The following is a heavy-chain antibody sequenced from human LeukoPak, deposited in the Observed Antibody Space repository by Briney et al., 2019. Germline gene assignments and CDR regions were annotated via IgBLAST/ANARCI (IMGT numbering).Heavy chain of an antibody. D-gene: IGHD3-9*01. J-gene: IGHJ4*02. Sequence: SETLSLTCTVSGGSINSYYWSWIRQPPGKGLEWIGYIYYSGSTNYNPSLKSRVTISVDTSKNQFSLKLSSVTAADTAVYYCARADFDWLLYLDYWGQGTLVIVSS. CDR2: IYYSGST. CDR1: GGSINSYY. CDR3: ARADFDWLLYLDY. V-gene: IGHV4-59*01.